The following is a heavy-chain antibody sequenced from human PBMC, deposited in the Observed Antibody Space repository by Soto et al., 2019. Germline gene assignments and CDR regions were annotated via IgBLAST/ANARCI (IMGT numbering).Heavy chain of an antibody. Sequence: SETLSLTCTVSGGSISSYYWSWIRQPPGKGLEWIGYIYYSGSTNYNPSLKSRVTISVDTSKNQFSLKLSSVTAADTAVYYCARCAPPYGMDVWGQGTTVTVSS. CDR3: ARCAPPYGMDV. CDR2: IYYSGST. V-gene: IGHV4-59*01. J-gene: IGHJ6*02. CDR1: GGSISSYY.